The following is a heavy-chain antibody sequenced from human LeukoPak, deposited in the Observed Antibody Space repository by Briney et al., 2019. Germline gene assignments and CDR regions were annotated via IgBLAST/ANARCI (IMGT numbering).Heavy chain of an antibody. J-gene: IGHJ6*04. CDR3: ARNRRGDYYYGMDV. V-gene: IGHV4-61*01. CDR1: GGSVSSGSYY. D-gene: IGHD1-14*01. CDR2: IYYSGST. Sequence: SETLSLTCTLSGGSVSSGSYYWSWIRQPPGKGLEWIGYIYYSGSTNYNPSLKSRVTISVDTSKNQFSLKLSSVTAADTAVYYCARNRRGDYYYGMDVWGKGTTVTVSS.